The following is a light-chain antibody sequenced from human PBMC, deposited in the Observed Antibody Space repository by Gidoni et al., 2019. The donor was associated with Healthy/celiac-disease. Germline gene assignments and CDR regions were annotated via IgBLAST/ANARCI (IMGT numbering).Light chain of an antibody. CDR2: SGA. CDR1: QSLLHSNGYNY. V-gene: IGKV2-28*01. Sequence: IVMTQSPLPLPVTPGEPASISCRSSQSLLHSNGYNYLDWYLQKPGQSPQLLIYSGANRASGVPDRFSGSGSGTDFTLKISRVEAEDVGVYYCMQALQTPDTFGQGTKLEIK. J-gene: IGKJ2*01. CDR3: MQALQTPDT.